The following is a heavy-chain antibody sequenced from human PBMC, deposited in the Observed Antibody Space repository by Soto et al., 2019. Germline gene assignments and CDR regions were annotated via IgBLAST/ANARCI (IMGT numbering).Heavy chain of an antibody. CDR2: INAGNGNT. D-gene: IGHD2-21*02. J-gene: IGHJ4*02. Sequence: QVQLVQSGAEVKKPGASVKVSCKASGYTFTSYAMHWVRQAPGQRLEWMGWINAGNGNTKYSQKFQGRVTITRDTSARTAYMELSSLRSEDTAVYYSARSIVVVTAADYWGQGTLVTVSS. CDR3: ARSIVVVTAADY. CDR1: GYTFTSYA. V-gene: IGHV1-3*01.